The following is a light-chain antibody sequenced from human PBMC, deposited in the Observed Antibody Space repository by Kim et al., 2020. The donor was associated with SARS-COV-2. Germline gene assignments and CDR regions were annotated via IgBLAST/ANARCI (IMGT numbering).Light chain of an antibody. CDR2: GAS. CDR3: HQYSAGYT. CDR1: QSVSSN. Sequence: EIVMTQSPATLSVSPGERATLSCRASQSVSSNLAWYQQKPGQAPRLLIYGASTRATGIPARFSGSGSGTEFTLTISSLQSEDFAVYYCHQYSAGYTFGQGTKLEI. J-gene: IGKJ2*01. V-gene: IGKV3-15*01.